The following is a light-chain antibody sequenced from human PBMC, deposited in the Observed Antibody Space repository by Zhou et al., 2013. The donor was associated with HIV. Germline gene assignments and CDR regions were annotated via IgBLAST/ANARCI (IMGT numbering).Light chain of an antibody. CDR3: QQSYSTPQEYT. J-gene: IGKJ2*01. V-gene: IGKV1-27*01. Sequence: DLRMTQSPSSLSASVGDRVTITCRASQAISNYLAWYQHKPGNVPKVLIYAAANLHLGVPSRFIGNGSGTDFTLTISSLQPEDFATYYCQQSYSTPQEYTFGQGTKLEIK. CDR2: AAA. CDR1: QAISNY.